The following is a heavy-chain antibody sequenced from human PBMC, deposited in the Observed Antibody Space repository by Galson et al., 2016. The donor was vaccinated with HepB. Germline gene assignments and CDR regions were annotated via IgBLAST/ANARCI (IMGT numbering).Heavy chain of an antibody. CDR2: ISPSGSL. CDR1: GASIDSPNW. V-gene: IGHV4-4*02. Sequence: ETLSLTCAVSGASIDSPNWWTWVRQSPVEGLEWIGEISPSGSLNYHPSLNSRVSMSLDKSRNYFSVKVTPVTAADTAGYYCTSVKWGCSGNSCVFDPWGQGTLVTVSS. J-gene: IGHJ5*02. D-gene: IGHD2-2*01. CDR3: TSVKWGCSGNSCVFDP.